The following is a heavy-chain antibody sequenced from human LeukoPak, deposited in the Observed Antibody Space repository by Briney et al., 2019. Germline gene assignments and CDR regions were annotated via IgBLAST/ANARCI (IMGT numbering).Heavy chain of an antibody. D-gene: IGHD6-19*01. CDR1: GGSISSGSYY. J-gene: IGHJ4*02. Sequence: SQTLSLTCTVSGGSISSGSYYWSWIRQPAGKGLEWIGRIYTSGSTNYNPSLKSRVTISVDTSKNQFSLKLSSVTAADTAVYYCARTAVAGPRNGPFDYWGQGTLVTVSS. CDR2: IYTSGST. CDR3: ARTAVAGPRNGPFDY. V-gene: IGHV4-61*02.